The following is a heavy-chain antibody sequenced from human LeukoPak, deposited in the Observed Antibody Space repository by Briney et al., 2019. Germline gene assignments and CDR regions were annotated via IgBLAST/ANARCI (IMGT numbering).Heavy chain of an antibody. CDR3: ASLSSSWYIFGLSGDY. V-gene: IGHV1-69*04. CDR2: IIPILGIA. D-gene: IGHD6-13*01. CDR1: GGTFSSYA. J-gene: IGHJ4*02. Sequence: SVKVSCKASGGTFSSYAISWVRQAPRQGLEWMGRIIPILGIANYAQKFQGRVTITADKSTSTAYMELSSLRSEDTAVYYCASLSSSWYIFGLSGDYWGQGTLVTVSS.